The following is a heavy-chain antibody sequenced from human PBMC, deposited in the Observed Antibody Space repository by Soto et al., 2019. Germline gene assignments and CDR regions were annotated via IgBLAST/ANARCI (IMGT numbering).Heavy chain of an antibody. CDR1: GGSISSGDYY. D-gene: IGHD3-10*01. CDR3: ARGGLLWFGELFSAFDI. CDR2: IYYSGST. V-gene: IGHV4-30-4*01. Sequence: QVQLQESGPGLVKPSQTLSLTCTVSGGSISSGDYYWSWIRQPPGKGLEWIGYIYYSGSTYYNPSLKCRVTISVDTSKNQFSLKLSSVTAADTAVYYCARGGLLWFGELFSAFDIWGQGTMVTVSS. J-gene: IGHJ3*02.